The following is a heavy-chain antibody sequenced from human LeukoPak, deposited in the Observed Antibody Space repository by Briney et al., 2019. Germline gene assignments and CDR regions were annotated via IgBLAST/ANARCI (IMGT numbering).Heavy chain of an antibody. D-gene: IGHD4-11*01. CDR1: GGTFSSYA. V-gene: IGHV1-69*13. J-gene: IGHJ6*03. CDR3: ARDRGLHFYYYYMDV. CDR2: IIPIFGTA. Sequence: ASVKVSCKASGGTFSSYAISWVRQAPGQGLEWMGGIIPIFGTANYAQKFQGRVTITADESTSTAYMELSSLRSEDTAAYYCARDRGLHFYYYYMDVWGKGTTVTISS.